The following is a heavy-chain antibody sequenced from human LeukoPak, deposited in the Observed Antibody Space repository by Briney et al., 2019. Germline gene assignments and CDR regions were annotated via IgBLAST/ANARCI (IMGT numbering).Heavy chain of an antibody. D-gene: IGHD2-15*01. Sequence: SVKVSCKASGGTFSSYAISWVRQAPGQGLEWMGMIIPIFGTANCAQKFQGRVTITTDESTSTAYMDLSGLRSEDTAVYYCARELGYCSGGSCYHDYFDYWGQGTLVTVSS. CDR1: GGTFSSYA. CDR3: ARELGYCSGGSCYHDYFDY. CDR2: IIPIFGTA. V-gene: IGHV1-69*05. J-gene: IGHJ4*02.